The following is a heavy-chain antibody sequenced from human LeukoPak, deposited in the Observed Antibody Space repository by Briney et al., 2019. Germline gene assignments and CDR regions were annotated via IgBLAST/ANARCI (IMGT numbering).Heavy chain of an antibody. D-gene: IGHD3-10*01. J-gene: IGHJ4*02. CDR2: ISSSSSYI. CDR1: GFTFSSYS. CDR3: ARDPYGSGSYTY. Sequence: VKPGGSLRLSCAASGFTFSSYSMNWVRQAPGKGLEWVSSISSSSSYIYYADSVEGRFTISRDNAKNSLYLQMTSLRAEDTAVYYCARDPYGSGSYTYWGQGTLVTVSS. V-gene: IGHV3-21*01.